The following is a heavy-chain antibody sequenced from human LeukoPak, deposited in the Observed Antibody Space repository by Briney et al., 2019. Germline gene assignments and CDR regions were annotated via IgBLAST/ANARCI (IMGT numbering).Heavy chain of an antibody. D-gene: IGHD2-2*02. CDR3: ARLGYCSSTSCYTTAFDI. Sequence: SETLSLTCAVSGYSISSGYYWGWIRPPPGKGLEWIGSIYHSGSTYYNPSLKSRVTISVDTSKNQFSLKLSPVTAADTAVYYCARLGYCSSTSCYTTAFDIWGQGTMVTVSS. CDR1: GYSISSGYY. CDR2: IYHSGST. J-gene: IGHJ3*02. V-gene: IGHV4-38-2*01.